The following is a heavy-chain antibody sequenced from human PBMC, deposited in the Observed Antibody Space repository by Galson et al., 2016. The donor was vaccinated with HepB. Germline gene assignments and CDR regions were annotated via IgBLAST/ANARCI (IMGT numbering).Heavy chain of an antibody. V-gene: IGHV4-31*03. D-gene: IGHD3/OR15-3a*01. CDR3: ASQVSVSDSGFWPGYNPPTGALNGIDS. J-gene: IGHJ5*01. CDR1: GGSINSGGYY. CDR2: IHHTGNT. Sequence: TLSLTCTVSGGSINSGGYYWNWVRQHPGKGLEWIGYIHHTGNTYYNPSLETRVTISLDTSRNQFSLKMNSVNAADAAVYYCASQVSVSDSGFWPGYNPPTGALNGIDSWGQGTLVIVSS.